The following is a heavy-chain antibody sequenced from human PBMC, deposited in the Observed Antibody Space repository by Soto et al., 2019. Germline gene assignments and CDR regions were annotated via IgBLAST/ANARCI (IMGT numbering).Heavy chain of an antibody. CDR2: ISYDGSNK. V-gene: IGHV3-30*18. J-gene: IGHJ3*02. D-gene: IGHD3-9*01. CDR3: AKVLSDFDWLSTDAFDI. Sequence: QVQLVESGGGVVQPGRSLRLSCAASGFTFSSYGMHWVRQAPGKGLEWVAVISYDGSNKYYADSVKGRFTISRDNSKNTLELQMNSLGAEDTAVYYCAKVLSDFDWLSTDAFDIWGQGTMVTVSS. CDR1: GFTFSSYG.